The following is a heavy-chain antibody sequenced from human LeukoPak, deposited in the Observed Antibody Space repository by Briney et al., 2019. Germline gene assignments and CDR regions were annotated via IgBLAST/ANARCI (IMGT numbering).Heavy chain of an antibody. CDR1: GFTFSSSA. CDR3: AKRTPGAYDY. D-gene: IGHD4/OR15-4a*01. V-gene: IGHV3-23*01. CDR2: ISGSGGSI. Sequence: PGGSLRLSCAASGFTFSSSAMNWVRQAPGRGLDWVSAISGSGGSIYYADSVKGRFTISRDNSKNTLYLQMNSLRAEDTAVYYCAKRTPGAYDYWGRGTLVTVSS. J-gene: IGHJ4*02.